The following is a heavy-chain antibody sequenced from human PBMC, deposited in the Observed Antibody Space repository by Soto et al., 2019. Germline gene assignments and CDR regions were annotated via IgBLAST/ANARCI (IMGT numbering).Heavy chain of an antibody. V-gene: IGHV3-30*18. D-gene: IGHD3-3*01. CDR1: GFKCANHG. Sequence: QVHLVESGGGVVRPGGSLRLSCVGSGFKCANHGIQWIRQAPGKGLEWVAIISRDGSGEYFADSVKGRFTISKDNSKNTVYLEMNILRRDDTAVYHCAKDENQNYDVDYWGQGTLVTVST. CDR2: ISRDGSGE. J-gene: IGHJ4*02. CDR3: AKDENQNYDVDY.